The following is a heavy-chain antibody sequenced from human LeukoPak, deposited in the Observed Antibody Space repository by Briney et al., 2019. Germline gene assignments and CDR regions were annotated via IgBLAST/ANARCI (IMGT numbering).Heavy chain of an antibody. CDR3: ARVLGYCSAGSCYPSFDY. Sequence: SETLSLTCAVYGGSFSGYYWSWIRQPPGKGLEWIGYIYYSGTTNYNPSLKSRVTISVDTSKNQFSLKLSSVTAADTAVYYCARVLGYCSAGSCYPSFDYWGQGTLVTVSS. J-gene: IGHJ4*02. CDR1: GGSFSGYY. D-gene: IGHD2-15*01. V-gene: IGHV4-59*01. CDR2: IYYSGTT.